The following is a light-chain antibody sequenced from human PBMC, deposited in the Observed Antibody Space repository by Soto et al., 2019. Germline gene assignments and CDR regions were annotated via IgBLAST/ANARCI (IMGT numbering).Light chain of an antibody. CDR1: QSISSW. V-gene: IGKV1-5*01. CDR3: QLYNDYPWT. CDR2: DAS. Sequence: DIQMTQSPSTLSASVGDRVTITCRASQSISSWLAWYQQKPGKAPKVLIFDASTLESGVPSRFSGSGSGTEFTLTISSLQPDDFATYYCQLYNDYPWTFGQGTKVDI. J-gene: IGKJ1*01.